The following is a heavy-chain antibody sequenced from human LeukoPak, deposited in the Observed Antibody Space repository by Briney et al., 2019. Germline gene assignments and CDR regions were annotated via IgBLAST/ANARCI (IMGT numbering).Heavy chain of an antibody. CDR3: AGDRGYSYGPYFDY. CDR1: GGSFSGYY. V-gene: IGHV4-4*07. D-gene: IGHD5-18*01. CDR2: IYTSGST. Sequence: ASETLSLTCAVYGGSFSGYYWSWIRQPAGKGLEWIGRIYTSGSTNYNPSLKSRVTMSVDTSKNQFSLKLSSVTAADTAVYYCAGDRGYSYGPYFDYWGQGTLVTVSS. J-gene: IGHJ4*02.